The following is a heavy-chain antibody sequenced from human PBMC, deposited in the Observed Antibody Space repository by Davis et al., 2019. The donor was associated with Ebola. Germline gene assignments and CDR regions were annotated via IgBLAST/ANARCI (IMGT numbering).Heavy chain of an antibody. Sequence: SETLSLTCNVSGGSISNYYWSWIRQPPGKGLEWIGYIFHNARTSYNPSLESRVTISVDTSKNQVSLKVTSVTAADTAMYYCVREGRWGQGTMVTVSS. J-gene: IGHJ3*01. V-gene: IGHV4-59*01. CDR2: IFHNART. CDR3: VREGR. CDR1: GGSISNYY.